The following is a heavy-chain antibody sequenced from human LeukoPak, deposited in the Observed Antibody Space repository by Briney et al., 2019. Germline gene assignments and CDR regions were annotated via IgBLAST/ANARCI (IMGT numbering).Heavy chain of an antibody. D-gene: IGHD2-2*01. J-gene: IGHJ4*02. CDR1: GGTFSSYA. CDR2: IIPIFGTA. Sequence: SVKVSCKASGGTFSSYAISWVRQAPGQGLEWMGVIIPIFGTANYAQKFQGRVTITADESTSTAYMELSSLRSEDTAVYYCAIAPGGHCSSTSCRETDYWGQGTLVTVSS. V-gene: IGHV1-69*01. CDR3: AIAPGGHCSSTSCRETDY.